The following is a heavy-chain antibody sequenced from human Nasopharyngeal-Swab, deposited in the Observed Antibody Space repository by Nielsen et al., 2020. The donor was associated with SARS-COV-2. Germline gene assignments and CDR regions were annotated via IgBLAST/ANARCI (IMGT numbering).Heavy chain of an antibody. CDR1: DSISRSGW. Sequence: SETLSLTFDVLDSISRSGWWGWVRQPPGKGLEWIGEIYHTGVTNYNPSLKSRLSISADRSKNQFTLKLTSVTAADTAVYYCATLPVSPYYFENWGQGLLVTVSS. CDR3: ATLPVSPYYFEN. CDR2: IYHTGVT. V-gene: IGHV4-4*02. J-gene: IGHJ4*02.